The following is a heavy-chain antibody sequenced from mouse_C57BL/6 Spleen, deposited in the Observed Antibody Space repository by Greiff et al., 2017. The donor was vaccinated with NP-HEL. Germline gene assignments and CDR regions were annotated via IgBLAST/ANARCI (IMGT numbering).Heavy chain of an antibody. Sequence: EVMLVESGGGLVKPGGSLKLSCAASGFTFSDYGMHWVRQAPEKGLEWVAYISSGSSTIYYADTVKGRFTISRDNAKNTLFLKLTSLMSDDTSMYYCARPFITTVVAHWYFDVWRTGTTVTVSS. V-gene: IGHV5-17*01. D-gene: IGHD1-1*01. J-gene: IGHJ1*03. CDR3: ARPFITTVVAHWYFDV. CDR1: GFTFSDYG. CDR2: ISSGSSTI.